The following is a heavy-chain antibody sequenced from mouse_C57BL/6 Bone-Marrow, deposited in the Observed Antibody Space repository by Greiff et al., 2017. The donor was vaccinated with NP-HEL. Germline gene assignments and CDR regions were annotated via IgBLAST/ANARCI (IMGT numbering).Heavy chain of an antibody. D-gene: IGHD1-2*01. Sequence: QVQLQQPGAELVKPGASVKLSCKASGYTFTSYWMHWVKQRPGQGLEWIGMIHPNSGSTNYNETFKSKATLTVDKSSSTAYMQLSSLTSEDSAVYYCAYGFAYGGRGTLITVSA. V-gene: IGHV1-64*01. CDR2: IHPNSGST. J-gene: IGHJ3*01. CDR3: AYGFAY. CDR1: GYTFTSYW.